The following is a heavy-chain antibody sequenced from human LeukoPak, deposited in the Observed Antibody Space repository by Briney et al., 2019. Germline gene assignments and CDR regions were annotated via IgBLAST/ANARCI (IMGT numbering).Heavy chain of an antibody. CDR1: GFTFSSYA. CDR2: IKQDGSEK. D-gene: IGHD4-11*01. Sequence: GGSLRLSCAASGFTFSSYAMHWVRQAPGKGLEWVANIKQDGSEKYYVDSVKGRFTISRDNAKNSLYLQMNSLRAEDTAVYHCARVSRDFYSNYYYYYGMDVWGQGTTVTVSS. V-gene: IGHV3-7*01. CDR3: ARVSRDFYSNYYYYYGMDV. J-gene: IGHJ6*02.